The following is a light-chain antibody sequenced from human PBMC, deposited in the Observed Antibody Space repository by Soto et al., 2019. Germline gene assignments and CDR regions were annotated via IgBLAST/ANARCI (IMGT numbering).Light chain of an antibody. J-gene: IGKJ5*01. Sequence: DIVLTQSPDTLSLPPGERATLSCRASQSVSNYLAWYQQKPGQAPRLLIYGASTRATGIPARFSGSGSGTDFTLIISSLEPEDFAVYYCQHRGDWPPITFGQGTRLEI. V-gene: IGKV3-11*01. CDR2: GAS. CDR3: QHRGDWPPIT. CDR1: QSVSNY.